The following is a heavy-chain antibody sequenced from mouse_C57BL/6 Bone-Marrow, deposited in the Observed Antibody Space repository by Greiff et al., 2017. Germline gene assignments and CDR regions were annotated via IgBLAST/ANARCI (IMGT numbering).Heavy chain of an antibody. D-gene: IGHD4-1*01. CDR2: IRNKANNHAT. V-gene: IGHV6-6*01. Sequence: EVLRVESGGGLVQPGGSMKLSCAASGFTFSDAWMDWVRQSPETGLEWVAEIRNKANNHATYYAESVKGRFTISRDDSKSSVYLQMNSLRAEDTGIYYCTSFPHWDGYWGQGTTLTVAS. J-gene: IGHJ2*01. CDR1: GFTFSDAW. CDR3: TSFPHWDGY.